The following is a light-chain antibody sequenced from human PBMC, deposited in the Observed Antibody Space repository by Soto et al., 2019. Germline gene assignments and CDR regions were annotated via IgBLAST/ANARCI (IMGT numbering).Light chain of an antibody. CDR3: QQYDNWPPWT. CDR2: AAS. J-gene: IGKJ1*01. V-gene: IGKV3-15*01. Sequence: EIGLSQSLGTLSLYPGERATLSCRAIQSVSSSYLAWYQQKPGQAPRLLIYAASTRATGIPDRFSGSGSGTEFTLTISSLHSEDFGVYYCQQYDNWPPWTFAQGTKVDI. CDR1: QSVSSSY.